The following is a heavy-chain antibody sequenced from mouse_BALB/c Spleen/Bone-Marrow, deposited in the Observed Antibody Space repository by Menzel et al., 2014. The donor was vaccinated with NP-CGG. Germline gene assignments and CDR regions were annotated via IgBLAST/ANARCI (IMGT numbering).Heavy chain of an antibody. V-gene: IGHV14-3*02. CDR1: GFNIKDTY. J-gene: IGHJ3*01. Sequence: EVQVVESGAELVKPGASVKLSCTASGFNIKDTYMHWVKQRPEQGLEWIGRIDPANGNTKYDPKFQGKATITADTSSNTAYLQLSSLTSEDTAAYYCAMYYYGSSLFAYWGQGTLVTVSA. D-gene: IGHD1-1*01. CDR2: IDPANGNT. CDR3: AMYYYGSSLFAY.